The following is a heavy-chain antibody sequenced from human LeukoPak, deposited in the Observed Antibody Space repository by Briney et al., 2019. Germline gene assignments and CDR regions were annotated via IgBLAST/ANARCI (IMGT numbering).Heavy chain of an antibody. CDR2: IHYSGST. V-gene: IGHV4-39*01. Sequence: SETLSLTCAVSGGSISSSSYYWGWIRQTPGKGLEFIGSIHYSGSTYYNPSLKSRVTIPVDTSKNQFSLNLSSVTAADTSVYYCARHKYSGTSDDTFEYWGQGTLVTVSS. J-gene: IGHJ4*02. D-gene: IGHD1-26*01. CDR3: ARHKYSGTSDDTFEY. CDR1: GGSISSSSYY.